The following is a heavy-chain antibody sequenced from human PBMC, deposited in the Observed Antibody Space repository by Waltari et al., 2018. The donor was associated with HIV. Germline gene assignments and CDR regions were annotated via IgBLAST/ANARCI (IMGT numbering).Heavy chain of an antibody. CDR2: IKRESDGATT. Sequence: EVQLEESGGGLVKPGESLRLSCAASRFTFSNAWMSWVRKAPGKVLECVARIKRESDGATTDYAAHVKDIFTISRDDSKNMLYLEMNSLKTEDTAVYYCTTIFEVLAAIRPGGLWGQGTMVTVSS. J-gene: IGHJ3*01. CDR3: TTIFEVLAAIRPGGL. D-gene: IGHD2-21*02. V-gene: IGHV3-15*01. CDR1: RFTFSNAW.